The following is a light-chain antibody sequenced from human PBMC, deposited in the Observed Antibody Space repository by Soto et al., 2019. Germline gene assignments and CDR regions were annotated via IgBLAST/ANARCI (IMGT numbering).Light chain of an antibody. CDR1: SSDVGGYNY. CDR2: DVS. J-gene: IGLJ1*01. CDR3: CSYAGSYTRYV. V-gene: IGLV2-11*01. Sequence: HSALTQPRSVSGSPGQSVTISCTGTSSDVGGYNYVSWYQQHPGKAPKLMIYDVSKRPSGVPDRLSGSKSGNTASLTISGLQAEDEADYYCCSYAGSYTRYVFGTGKKITVI.